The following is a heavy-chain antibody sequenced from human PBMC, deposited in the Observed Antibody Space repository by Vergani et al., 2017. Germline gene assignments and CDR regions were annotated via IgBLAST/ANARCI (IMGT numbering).Heavy chain of an antibody. CDR2: IYGNDDK. Sequence: QITLKESGPTLVKPTQTLTLTCTVSGFSVSSSGVGVAWICQPPGKALECLAVIYGNDDKRYSPPLMGMLTIAKDTSRNQVVLTMTNMDPVDTATYYCALYCRSESYSAIYWGQGTLVTVSS. CDR3: ALYCRSESYSAIY. J-gene: IGHJ4*02. CDR1: GFSVSSSGVG. D-gene: IGHD1-26*01. V-gene: IGHV2-5*01.